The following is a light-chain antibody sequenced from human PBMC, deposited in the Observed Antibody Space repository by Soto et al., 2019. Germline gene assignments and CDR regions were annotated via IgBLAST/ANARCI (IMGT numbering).Light chain of an antibody. Sequence: DIQMTQSPSTLSASVGDRVTITCRASQRVSTWLAWYQQKPGKAPKALIYNVSSLESGVPSRFGGSGSGTAFTLTIYSLQADDFATYYCQQYSLYPWTFGQGTKVEIK. J-gene: IGKJ1*01. CDR1: QRVSTW. CDR3: QQYSLYPWT. CDR2: NVS. V-gene: IGKV1-5*01.